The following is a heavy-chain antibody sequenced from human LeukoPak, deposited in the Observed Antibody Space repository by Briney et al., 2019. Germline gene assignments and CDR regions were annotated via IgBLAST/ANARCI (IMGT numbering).Heavy chain of an antibody. D-gene: IGHD2-15*01. CDR1: GGSISSSSYY. CDR2: IYYSGST. J-gene: IGHJ5*02. CDR3: AGDLEGVAAAKFDP. V-gene: IGHV4-39*01. Sequence: SETLSLTCTVSGGSISSSSYYWGWIRQPPGKGLEWIGSIYYSGSTYYNPSLKSRVTISVDTSKNQFSLKLSSVTAADTAVYYCAGDLEGVAAAKFDPWGQGTLVTVSS.